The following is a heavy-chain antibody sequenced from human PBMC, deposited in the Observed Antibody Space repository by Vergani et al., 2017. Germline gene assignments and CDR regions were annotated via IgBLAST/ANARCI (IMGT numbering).Heavy chain of an antibody. CDR3: ARDRSRFTMVRGGFNGMDV. V-gene: IGHV4-31*03. Sequence: QVQLQESGPGLVKPSQTLSLTCTVSVGSISSGGYYWSWIRQHPGKGLEWIGYIYYSGSTYYNPSLKSRVTISVDTSKNQFSLKLSSVTAADTAVYYCARDRSRFTMVRGGFNGMDVWGQGTTVTVSS. CDR2: IYYSGST. D-gene: IGHD3-10*01. CDR1: VGSISSGGYY. J-gene: IGHJ6*02.